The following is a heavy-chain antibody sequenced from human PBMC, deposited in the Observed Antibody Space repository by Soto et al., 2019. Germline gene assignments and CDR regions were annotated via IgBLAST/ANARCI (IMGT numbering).Heavy chain of an antibody. V-gene: IGHV1-18*01. D-gene: IGHD2-15*01. CDR3: ARNGYCSGGSCYLTNYYYYYGMDV. CDR1: GYTFTSYG. Sequence: GASVKVSCKASGYTFTSYGISWVRQAPGQGLEWMGWISAYNGNTNYAQKLQGRVTMTTDTSTSTAYMELRSLRSDDTAVYYCARNGYCSGGSCYLTNYYYYYGMDVWGQGTTVTVSS. J-gene: IGHJ6*02. CDR2: ISAYNGNT.